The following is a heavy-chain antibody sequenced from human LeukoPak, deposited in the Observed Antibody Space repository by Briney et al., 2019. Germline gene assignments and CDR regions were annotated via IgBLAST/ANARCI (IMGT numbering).Heavy chain of an antibody. V-gene: IGHV4-61*02. D-gene: IGHD1-26*01. CDR2: IYTSGST. CDR1: GGSISSGSYY. J-gene: IGHJ4*02. CDR3: ARGGYSGGYFTRFGIDY. Sequence: KSSETLSLTCTVSGGSISSGSYYWSWIRQPAGKGLEWIGRIYTSGSTNYNPSLKSRVTISEDTSKNQFSLKLSSVTAADTAVYYCARGGYSGGYFTRFGIDYWGQGTLVTVSS.